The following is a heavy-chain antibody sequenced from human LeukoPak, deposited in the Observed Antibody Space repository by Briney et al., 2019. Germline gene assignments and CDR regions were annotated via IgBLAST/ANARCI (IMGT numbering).Heavy chain of an antibody. CDR3: ARTQSSSWYMPWFAP. Sequence: SVKVSCKASGDTFTKNAISWVRQAPGQGLEWLGGIIPKFGTTKYGGEFQDRLIITADASTGTAYMELSGLTSEDTAIYYCARTQSSSWYMPWFAPWGQGTLVIVSS. J-gene: IGHJ5*02. D-gene: IGHD6-13*01. CDR1: GDTFTKNA. V-gene: IGHV1-69*13. CDR2: IIPKFGTT.